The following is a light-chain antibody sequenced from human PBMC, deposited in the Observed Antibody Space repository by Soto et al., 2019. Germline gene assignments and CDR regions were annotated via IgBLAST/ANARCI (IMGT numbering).Light chain of an antibody. Sequence: EIVLTQSPGTLSLSPGERATLSCRASQSVSSNYLAWYQQKAGQAPRLLVYGASSRATAIPDRFSGSGSGTDFTLTISRLEPEDFAVYYCQQYDSSPLTFGGGTKVDI. V-gene: IGKV3-20*01. CDR2: GAS. CDR1: QSVSSNY. CDR3: QQYDSSPLT. J-gene: IGKJ4*01.